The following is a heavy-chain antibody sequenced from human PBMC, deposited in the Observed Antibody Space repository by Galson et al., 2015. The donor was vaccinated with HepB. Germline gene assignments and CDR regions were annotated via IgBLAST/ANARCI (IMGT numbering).Heavy chain of an antibody. CDR2: ISYDGTNK. J-gene: IGHJ4*02. V-gene: IGHV3-30-3*01. CDR1: GFIFSTYT. CDR3: ATIALSEYNSAWPGDH. Sequence: SLRLSCATSGFIFSTYTMHWVRQAPGTGLEWVASISYDGTNKNYADSLRGRFTISRDNSKNTLYLQVDSLRAEDTAIYYCATIALSEYNSAWPGDHWGQGTRVSVSS. D-gene: IGHD2/OR15-2a*01.